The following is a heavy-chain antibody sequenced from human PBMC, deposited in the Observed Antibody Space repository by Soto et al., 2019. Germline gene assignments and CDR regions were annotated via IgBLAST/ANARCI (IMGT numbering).Heavy chain of an antibody. Sequence: QVQLVQSGAEVKKPGASVTVSCKASGYTFTTYGVSWVRQAPGQGLEWLGWINGYNGNAKYAENLQGRVTMTTDTSTSTAYMELRSLRFDDTAVYYCARMGDVPYYYYGMDVWGQGTTVTVSS. J-gene: IGHJ6*02. CDR3: ARMGDVPYYYYGMDV. CDR1: GYTFTTYG. CDR2: INGYNGNA. D-gene: IGHD3-16*01. V-gene: IGHV1-18*01.